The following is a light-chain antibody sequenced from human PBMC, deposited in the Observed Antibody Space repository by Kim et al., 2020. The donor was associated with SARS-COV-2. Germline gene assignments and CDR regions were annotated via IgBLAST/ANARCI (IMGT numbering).Light chain of an antibody. J-gene: IGLJ3*02. Sequence: VSRGQMAMITCAGKTLPKNDDYWYQKKLGQFPVLVISEDSERPSGTPERFSGSSSGTIVLLTISGDQADDEDFYYHLSADSSGTWVFGGGTQLTVL. CDR2: EDS. CDR1: TLPKND. CDR3: LSADSSGTWV. V-gene: IGLV3-16*01.